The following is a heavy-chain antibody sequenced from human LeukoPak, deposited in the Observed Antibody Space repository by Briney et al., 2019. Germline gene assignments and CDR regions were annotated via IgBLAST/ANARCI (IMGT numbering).Heavy chain of an antibody. CDR2: IDYGSGRS. CDR3: AKAHSSGWTTRYFDC. D-gene: IGHD6-19*01. Sequence: GGSLRLSCAASGFTFSSYAMGWVRQAPGKGLEWVSLIDYGSGRSHDADSVKGRFTISRDNSKNTLYLQMNSLRAEDTAIYYCAKAHSSGWTTRYFDCWGQGALVTVSS. V-gene: IGHV3-23*01. CDR1: GFTFSSYA. J-gene: IGHJ4*02.